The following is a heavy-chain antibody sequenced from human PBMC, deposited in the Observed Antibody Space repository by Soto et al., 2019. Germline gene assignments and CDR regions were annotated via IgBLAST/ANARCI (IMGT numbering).Heavy chain of an antibody. CDR2: ISAYNGNT. J-gene: IGHJ5*02. CDR3: ARDPPYSSGWYAGFDP. CDR1: GYTFTSYG. V-gene: IGHV1-18*01. Sequence: ASVKVSCKASGYTFTSYGISWVRQAPGQGLEWMGWISAYNGNTNYAQKLQGRVTMTTDTSTSTAYMELRSLRSDDTAVYHCARDPPYSSGWYAGFDPWGQGSLVTVSS. D-gene: IGHD6-19*01.